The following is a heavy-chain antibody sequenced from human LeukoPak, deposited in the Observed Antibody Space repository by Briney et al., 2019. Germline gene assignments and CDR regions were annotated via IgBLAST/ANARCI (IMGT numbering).Heavy chain of an antibody. CDR1: KLNFDDYG. V-gene: IGHV3-43D*03. CDR2: ITWNGGST. D-gene: IGHD1-26*01. CDR3: ANSGSGSYYGGVFGY. J-gene: IGHJ4*02. Sequence: GGSLRLSCAASKLNFDDYGMHWVRQAPGKGLEWVSYITWNGGSTYYADSVKGRFTISRDNSKDSLYLQMNSLRAEDTAVYYCANSGSGSYYGGVFGYWGQGTLVTVSS.